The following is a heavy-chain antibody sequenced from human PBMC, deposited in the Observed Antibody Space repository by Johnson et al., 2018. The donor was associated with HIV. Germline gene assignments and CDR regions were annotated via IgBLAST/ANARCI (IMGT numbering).Heavy chain of an antibody. D-gene: IGHD3-22*01. CDR2: ISGSGGST. Sequence: VQLVESGGGVVQPGRSLRLSSAASGFTFDDYGMSWVRQAPGKGLEWVSAISGSGGSTYYADSVKGRFTISRDDSKNTLYLQMNSLKTEDTAVYYCTTYPNYYDNAFDIWGQGTMVTVSS. CDR3: TTYPNYYDNAFDI. V-gene: IGHV3-23*04. CDR1: GFTFDDYG. J-gene: IGHJ3*02.